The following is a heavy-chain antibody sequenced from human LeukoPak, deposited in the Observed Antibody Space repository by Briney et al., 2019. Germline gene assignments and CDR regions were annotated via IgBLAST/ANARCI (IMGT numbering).Heavy chain of an antibody. D-gene: IGHD3-16*01. Sequence: SETLSLTCTVSGGSISSGDYYWSWIRQPPGKGLEWIGYIYYSGSTYYNPSLKSRVTVSVDTSKNQFSLKPSSVTAADTAVYYCAGERVGGRGVVDYWGQGTLVTVSS. CDR3: AGERVGGRGVVDY. CDR1: GGSISSGDYY. J-gene: IGHJ4*02. CDR2: IYYSGST. V-gene: IGHV4-30-4*01.